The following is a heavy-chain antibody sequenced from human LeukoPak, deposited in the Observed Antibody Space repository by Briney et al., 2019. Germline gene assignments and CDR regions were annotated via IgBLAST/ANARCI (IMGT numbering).Heavy chain of an antibody. Sequence: GGSLRLSCAASGFTFSSYAMSWVRQAPGKGLEWVSAISGSGGSTYYADSVKGRFTIYRDNSKNTLYLQMNSLRAEDTAVYYCAGKYGGTLDYWGQGTLVTVSS. D-gene: IGHD4-23*01. CDR2: ISGSGGST. J-gene: IGHJ4*02. CDR1: GFTFSSYA. CDR3: AGKYGGTLDY. V-gene: IGHV3-23*01.